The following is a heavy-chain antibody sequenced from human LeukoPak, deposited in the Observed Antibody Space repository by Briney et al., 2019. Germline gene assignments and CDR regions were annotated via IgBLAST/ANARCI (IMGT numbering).Heavy chain of an antibody. Sequence: PGGSLRLSCAASGFTFSDYYMSWIRQAPGKGLEWVSYISSSGSTIYYADSVKGRLTISRDNAKNSLYLQMNSLSAEDTAVYYCARVAAAGTYYYYYMDVWGKGTTVTVSS. V-gene: IGHV3-11*01. D-gene: IGHD6-13*01. CDR1: GFTFSDYY. J-gene: IGHJ6*03. CDR2: ISSSGSTI. CDR3: ARVAAAGTYYYYYMDV.